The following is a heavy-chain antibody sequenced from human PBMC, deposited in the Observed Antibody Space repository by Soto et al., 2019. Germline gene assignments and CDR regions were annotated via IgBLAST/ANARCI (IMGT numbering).Heavy chain of an antibody. CDR2: INPSGGST. CDR3: TRVLGDIVVVPAAKGWCAFDI. V-gene: IGHV1-46*03. D-gene: IGHD2-2*01. Sequence: EASVKVSCKASGYTFTSYYMHWVRQAPGQGLEWMGIINPSGGSTSYAQKFQGRVTMTRDTSTSTVYMELSSLRSEDTAVYYCTRVLGDIVVVPAAKGWCAFDIWGQGKMVTVS. CDR1: GYTFTSYY. J-gene: IGHJ3*02.